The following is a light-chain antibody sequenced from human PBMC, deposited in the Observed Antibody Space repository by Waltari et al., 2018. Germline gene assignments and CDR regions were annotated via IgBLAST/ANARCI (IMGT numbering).Light chain of an antibody. CDR2: DVF. V-gene: IGLV2-14*03. CDR1: SGDIGGYDF. J-gene: IGLJ2*01. CDR3: SSYSDSSTPVL. Sequence: QSALTQPASVSGSPGQSIAISCTGSSGDIGGYDFVSWYQQPQGEAPKLIIYDVFNGPSGISVRFSGSKSGNTASLTISGLQTDDEANYYCSSYSDSSTPVLFGGGTTVTVL.